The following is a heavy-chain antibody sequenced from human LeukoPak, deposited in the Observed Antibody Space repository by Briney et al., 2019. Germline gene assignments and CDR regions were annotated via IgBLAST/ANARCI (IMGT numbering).Heavy chain of an antibody. J-gene: IGHJ4*02. V-gene: IGHV4-39*01. CDR3: ARQLGYCSSTSCYADKVDY. CDR1: GGSISSSSYY. D-gene: IGHD2-2*01. CDR2: IYYSGST. Sequence: SETLSLTCTVSGGSISSSSYYWGWIRQPPGKGLEWIGSIYYSGSTYYNPSLKSRVTISVDTSKNQFSLKLSTVTAADTAVYYCARQLGYCSSTSCYADKVDYWGQGTLVTVSS.